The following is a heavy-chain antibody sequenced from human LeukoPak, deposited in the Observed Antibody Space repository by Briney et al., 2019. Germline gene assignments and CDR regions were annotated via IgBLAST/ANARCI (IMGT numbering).Heavy chain of an antibody. CDR3: ARGGQMTTVTTVAY. J-gene: IGHJ4*02. CDR2: ISSSSSYI. Sequence: PGGSLRLSCAASGFTFSSYSMNWVRQAPGKGLEWVSSISSSSSYIYYADSVKGRFTISRDNAKNSLYLQMNSLRAEDTAVYYCARGGQMTTVTTVAYWGQGTLVTVSS. CDR1: GFTFSSYS. D-gene: IGHD4-17*01. V-gene: IGHV3-21*01.